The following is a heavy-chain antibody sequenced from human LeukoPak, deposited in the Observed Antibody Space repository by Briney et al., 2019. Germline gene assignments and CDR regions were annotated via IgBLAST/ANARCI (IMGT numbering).Heavy chain of an antibody. CDR1: GGTFSSYA. Sequence: SVKVSCKASGGTFSSYAISWARQAPGQGLEWMGGIIPIFGTANYAQKFQGRVTITADESTSTAYMGLSSLRSEDTAVYYCARSPTYYYDSSGYSTVHYFDYWGQGTLVTVSS. J-gene: IGHJ4*02. CDR3: ARSPTYYYDSSGYSTVHYFDY. CDR2: IIPIFGTA. D-gene: IGHD3-22*01. V-gene: IGHV1-69*13.